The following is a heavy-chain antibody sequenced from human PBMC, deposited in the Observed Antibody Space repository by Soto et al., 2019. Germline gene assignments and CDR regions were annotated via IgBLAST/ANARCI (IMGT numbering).Heavy chain of an antibody. J-gene: IGHJ5*02. V-gene: IGHV1-18*01. D-gene: IGHD2-21*02. CDR2: ISAYNGNT. CDR3: ARGTVVTPKEGWFDP. CDR1: GYTFTSYG. Sequence: ASVKVSCKASGYTFTSYGISWVRQAPGQGLEWMGWISAYNGNTNYAQKLQGRVTMTTDTATSTAYMELRSLRSDDTAVYYCARGTVVTPKEGWFDPWGQGTLVTASS.